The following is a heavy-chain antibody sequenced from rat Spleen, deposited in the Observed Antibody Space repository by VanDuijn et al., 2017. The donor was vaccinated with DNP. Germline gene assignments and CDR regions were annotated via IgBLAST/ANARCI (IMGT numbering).Heavy chain of an antibody. CDR1: GFTFSDYY. Sequence: EVQLVESGGGLVQPGRSLKLSCAASGFTFSDYYMAWVRQAPTKGLELVAYISTSGGSSYYRDSVKGRFTVSRDNAESTLYLQMDSLRSEDTATYYCARRGNTVVGYFDYWGQGVMVTVSS. J-gene: IGHJ2*01. V-gene: IGHV5-25*01. D-gene: IGHD1-1*01. CDR3: ARRGNTVVGYFDY. CDR2: ISTSGGSS.